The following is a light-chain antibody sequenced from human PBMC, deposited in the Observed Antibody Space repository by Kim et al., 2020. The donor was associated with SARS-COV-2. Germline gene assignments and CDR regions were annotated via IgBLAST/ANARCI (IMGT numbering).Light chain of an antibody. CDR2: DAS. CDR3: QPHDNLPIT. Sequence: DIQMTQSPASLSASVGDRVTITCQASQDINNFINWYQQTPGKAPRLLIYDASNLETGVPSRFSGSGSGTDFTFTISSVQPEDIATYHYQPHDNLPITVRQGTRLDIK. CDR1: QDINNF. J-gene: IGKJ5*01. V-gene: IGKV1-33*01.